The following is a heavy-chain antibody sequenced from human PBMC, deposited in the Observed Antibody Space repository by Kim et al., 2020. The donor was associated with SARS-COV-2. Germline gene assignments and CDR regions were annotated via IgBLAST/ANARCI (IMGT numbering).Heavy chain of an antibody. D-gene: IGHD6-13*01. Sequence: YAQKSQGGVTMTEDTSTDTAYMELSSLRSEDTAVYYCATGAAAGKSNWFDPWGQGTLVTVSS. CDR3: ATGAAAGKSNWFDP. J-gene: IGHJ5*02. V-gene: IGHV1-24*01.